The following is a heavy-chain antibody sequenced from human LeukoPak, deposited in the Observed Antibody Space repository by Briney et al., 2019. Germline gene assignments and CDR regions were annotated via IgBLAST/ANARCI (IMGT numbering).Heavy chain of an antibody. CDR2: ISYDGSNK. V-gene: IGHV3-30*03. CDR1: GFTFSTYG. CDR3: ARDSVGDITMMAY. D-gene: IGHD3-22*01. J-gene: IGHJ4*02. Sequence: GRSLRLSCAASGFTFSTYGMHWVRQAPGKGLEWVTVISYDGSNKYYADSVKGRFTISRDNSKNTLYLQMNSLRAEDTAVYYCARDSVGDITMMAYWGQGTLVTVSS.